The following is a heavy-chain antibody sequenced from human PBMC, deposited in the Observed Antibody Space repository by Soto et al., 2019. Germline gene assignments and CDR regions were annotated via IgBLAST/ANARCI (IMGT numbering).Heavy chain of an antibody. CDR1: GGSISSGGYY. CDR2: IYYSGST. Sequence: SETLSLTCTVSGGSISSGGYYWSWIRQHPGKGLEWIGYIYYSGSTYYNPSLKSRVTISVDTSKNQFSLKLSSVTAADTAVYYCARDRESREPYYYYGMDVWGQGTTVTVSS. V-gene: IGHV4-31*03. CDR3: ARDRESREPYYYYGMDV. J-gene: IGHJ6*02.